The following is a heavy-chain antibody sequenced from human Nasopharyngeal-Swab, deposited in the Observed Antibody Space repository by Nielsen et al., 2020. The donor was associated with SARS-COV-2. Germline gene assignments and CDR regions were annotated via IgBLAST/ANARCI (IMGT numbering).Heavy chain of an antibody. D-gene: IGHD3-10*01. CDR1: GFNFSDYY. J-gene: IGHJ5*02. V-gene: IGHV3-11*01. Sequence: VGSLRLSCAASGFNFSDYYMSGIRQAPGKGLEWVSYISSRGSTIYYADSVRGRFTISRDNAKNSLYLQMNSLRAEDSAVYYCSRRQRITMVRGVRAWFDPWGQGTLVTVSS. CDR2: ISSRGSTI. CDR3: SRRQRITMVRGVRAWFDP.